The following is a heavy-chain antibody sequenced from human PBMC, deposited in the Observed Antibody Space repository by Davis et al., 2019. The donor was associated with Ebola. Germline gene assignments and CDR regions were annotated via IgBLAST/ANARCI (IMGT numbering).Heavy chain of an antibody. J-gene: IGHJ4*02. CDR2: IYYSGTT. CDR1: GGSMRSYY. Sequence: GSLRLSCTVSGGSMRSYYWSWIRQPPGKGLEWIGNIYYSGTTNYNPSLKSRVTISGDTSKNQFSLKLSSVTAADTAMYYCARTPQFSNYGAYFDYWGQGNLVTVSS. V-gene: IGHV4-59*01. D-gene: IGHD4-11*01. CDR3: ARTPQFSNYGAYFDY.